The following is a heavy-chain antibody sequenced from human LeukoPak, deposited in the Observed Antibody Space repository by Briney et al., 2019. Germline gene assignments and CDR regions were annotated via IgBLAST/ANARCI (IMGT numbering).Heavy chain of an antibody. CDR2: IYYSGST. CDR3: ARVVYTYYYDSRGYRVPADHFDY. D-gene: IGHD3-22*01. Sequence: SETLSLTCTVSGGSISSYYWSWIRQPPGKGLEWIGYIYYSGSTNYNPSLKSRVTISGDTSKNQFSLKLSSVTAADTSVYYCARVVYTYYYDSRGYRVPADHFDYSGQGTLVTVAA. CDR1: GGSISSYY. J-gene: IGHJ4*02. V-gene: IGHV4-59*01.